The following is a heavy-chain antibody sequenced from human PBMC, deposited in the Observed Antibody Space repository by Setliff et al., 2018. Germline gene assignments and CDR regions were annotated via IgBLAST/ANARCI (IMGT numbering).Heavy chain of an antibody. J-gene: IGHJ3*01. CDR3: ARPPKWFGEVIIGALDV. CDR2: VHSSGTT. CDR1: GDSIKSNAYY. V-gene: IGHV4-39*02. Sequence: PSETLSLTCAVSGDSIKSNAYYWGWIRQSPVRGLEWIGSVHSSGTTHYNPSLKSRVTISVDSAKNHSSLNLRSVTAADTAIYYCARPPKWFGEVIIGALDVWGQGTVVTVS. D-gene: IGHD3-10*01.